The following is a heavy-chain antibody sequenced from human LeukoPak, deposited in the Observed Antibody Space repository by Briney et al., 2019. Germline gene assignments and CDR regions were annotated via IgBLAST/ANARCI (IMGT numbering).Heavy chain of an antibody. J-gene: IGHJ6*02. CDR2: IIPIFGTA. CDR1: GGTFSSYA. V-gene: IGHV1-69*13. Sequence: ASVKVSCKASGGTFSSYAISWVRQARGEGLERMGGIIPIFGTANYAQKFQGRVTITADESTSTAYMELSSLRSEDTAVYYCASDLVVPAAINYYYYGMDVWGQGTTVTVSS. CDR3: ASDLVVPAAINYYYYGMDV. D-gene: IGHD2-2*02.